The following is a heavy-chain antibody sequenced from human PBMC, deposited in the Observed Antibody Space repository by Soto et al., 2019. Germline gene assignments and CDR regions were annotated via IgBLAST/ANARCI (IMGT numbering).Heavy chain of an antibody. D-gene: IGHD2-21*02. Sequence: QVQLMQSGAEVKKPGASVKVSCKASGDTFTDYYIHWVRQAPGQGLEWMGTVNPSGGHTTYAQHFLGRATXPXXXSXXTHYMELTSLTSDDTAIYYCARGGHVVVVTAALDYWGQGTLVTVSS. V-gene: IGHV1-46*01. CDR1: GDTFTDYY. CDR2: VNPSGGHT. CDR3: ARGGHVVVVTAALDY. J-gene: IGHJ4*02.